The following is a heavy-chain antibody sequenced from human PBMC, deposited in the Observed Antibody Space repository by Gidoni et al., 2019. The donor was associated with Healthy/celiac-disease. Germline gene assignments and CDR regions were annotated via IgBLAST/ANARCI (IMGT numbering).Heavy chain of an antibody. CDR2: ISAYNGNT. CDR3: AAGVVVPAAMGVYYCYGMDV. D-gene: IGHD2-2*01. J-gene: IGHJ6*02. Sequence: QVQLVQSGAEVKKPGASVRVSCRASGYTFTSHALSGVRQAPGQGLEWMGWISAYNGNTNYAQRRQGRVTMTTETSTSTAYMELRSLRSDDTAVYYCAAGVVVPAAMGVYYCYGMDVWGQGTTVTVSS. V-gene: IGHV1-18*01. CDR1: GYTFTSHA.